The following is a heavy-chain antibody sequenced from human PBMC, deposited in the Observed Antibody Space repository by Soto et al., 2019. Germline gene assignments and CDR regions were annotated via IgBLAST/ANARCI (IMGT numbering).Heavy chain of an antibody. CDR2: IYSSGNT. CDR3: ARGQRFSDRFDP. Sequence: LSLTCSVSGGTISGYYWTWIRQPAGKGLEWIGRIYSSGNTKCNPSLQSRVTMSLDTSNNQFSLRLTSVTAADTAVYYCARGQRFSDRFDPWGQGTLVTVSS. D-gene: IGHD3-3*01. V-gene: IGHV4-4*07. CDR1: GGTISGYY. J-gene: IGHJ5*02.